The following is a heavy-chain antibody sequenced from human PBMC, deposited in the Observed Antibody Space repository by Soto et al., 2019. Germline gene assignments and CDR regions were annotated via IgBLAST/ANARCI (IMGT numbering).Heavy chain of an antibody. J-gene: IGHJ6*02. Sequence: GASVKVSCKASGGTFSSYAISWVRQAPGQGLEWMGGIIPIFGTANYAQKFQGRVRITADESTSTAYMELSSLRSEDTAVYYCARVSTMGYCSSTSCYLHHYYYYGMDVWGQGTTVTVSS. CDR3: ARVSTMGYCSSTSCYLHHYYYYGMDV. D-gene: IGHD2-2*01. CDR2: IIPIFGTA. V-gene: IGHV1-69*13. CDR1: GGTFSSYA.